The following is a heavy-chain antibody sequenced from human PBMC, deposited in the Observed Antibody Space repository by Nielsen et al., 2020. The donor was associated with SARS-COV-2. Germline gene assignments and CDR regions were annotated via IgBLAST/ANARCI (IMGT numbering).Heavy chain of an antibody. Sequence: SGPTLVKPTQTLTLTCTFSGFSLSTPGLGVGWIRQPPGKALEWLALIYWNDNKRYSPSLKSSLTITKDTSKNQVVLTMTNMDPVDTATYYCAHRPPNDYTSYADWFDPWGQGTLVTVSS. CDR1: GFSLSTPGLG. V-gene: IGHV2-5*01. CDR2: IYWNDNK. J-gene: IGHJ5*02. CDR3: AHRPPNDYTSYADWFDP. D-gene: IGHD4-11*01.